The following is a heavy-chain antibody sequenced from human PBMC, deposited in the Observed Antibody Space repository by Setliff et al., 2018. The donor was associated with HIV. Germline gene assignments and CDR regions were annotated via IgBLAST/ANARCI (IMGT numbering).Heavy chain of an antibody. CDR3: ARGSRGYSYAYYYYYMDV. J-gene: IGHJ6*03. D-gene: IGHD5-18*01. CDR2: IYYSGST. V-gene: IGHV4-59*01. Sequence: SETLSLTCTVSGSSISSFYWSWIRQPPGKGLEWIGNIYYSGSTNYNPSLKSRVTISVDTSKNQFSLRLSSVTAADTAVYYCARGSRGYSYAYYYYYMDVWGKGTTVTVSS. CDR1: GSSISSFY.